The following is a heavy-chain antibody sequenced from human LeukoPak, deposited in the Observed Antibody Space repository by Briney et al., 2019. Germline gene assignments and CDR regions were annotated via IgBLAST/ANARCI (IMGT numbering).Heavy chain of an antibody. CDR3: ATLTEYCSSTSCYSALDAFDI. V-gene: IGHV3-30-3*01. Sequence: PGGSLRLSCAASGFTFSSYAMHWVRQAPGKGLEWVAVISYDGSNKYYADSVKGRFTISRDNSKNTLYLQMNSLRAEDTAVYYCATLTEYCSSTSCYSALDAFDIWGQGTMVTVSS. J-gene: IGHJ3*02. D-gene: IGHD2-2*01. CDR1: GFTFSSYA. CDR2: ISYDGSNK.